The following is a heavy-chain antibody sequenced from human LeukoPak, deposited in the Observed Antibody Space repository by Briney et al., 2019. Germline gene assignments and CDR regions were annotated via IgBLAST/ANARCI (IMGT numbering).Heavy chain of an antibody. CDR2: IYYSGST. CDR1: GGSISSSSYY. J-gene: IGHJ5*02. D-gene: IGHD3-3*01. V-gene: IGHV4-39*01. CDR3: ARHDPNYDFWSGYYLPGNWFDP. Sequence: SETLSLTCTVSGGSISSSSYYWGWSRQPPGKGLEWIGSIYYSGSTYYNPSLKSRVTISVDTSKNQFPLKLSSVTAADTAVYYCARHDPNYDFWSGYYLPGNWFDPWGQGTLVTVSS.